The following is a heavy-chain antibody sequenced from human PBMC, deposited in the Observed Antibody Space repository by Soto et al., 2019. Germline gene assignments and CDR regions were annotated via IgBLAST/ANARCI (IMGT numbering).Heavy chain of an antibody. V-gene: IGHV4-34*01. CDR1: GGSFSGYY. D-gene: IGHD3-10*01. CDR2: INHSGST. J-gene: IGHJ4*02. CDR3: ARAEGRYYGSGSFGY. Sequence: SETLSLTCAVYGGSFSGYYWSWIRQPPGKGLEGIGEINHSGSTNYNPSLKSRVTISVDTSKNQFSLKLSSVTAADTAVYYCARAEGRYYGSGSFGYWGQGTLVTVSS.